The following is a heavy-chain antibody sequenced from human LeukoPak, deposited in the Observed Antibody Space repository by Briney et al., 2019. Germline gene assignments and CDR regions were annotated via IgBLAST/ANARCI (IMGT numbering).Heavy chain of an antibody. CDR1: GFTFSSYG. CDR3: AKDSRSFDWSLANPDY. J-gene: IGHJ4*02. CDR2: ISYDGSNK. Sequence: PARSLRLSCAAAGFTFSSYGMHGVRQAPGKGLEWVAVISYDGSNKYYADSVKGRFTISRDNSKNTLFLQMNSLRAEDTAVYYCAKDSRSFDWSLANPDYWGQGTLVTVSS. D-gene: IGHD3-9*01. V-gene: IGHV3-30*18.